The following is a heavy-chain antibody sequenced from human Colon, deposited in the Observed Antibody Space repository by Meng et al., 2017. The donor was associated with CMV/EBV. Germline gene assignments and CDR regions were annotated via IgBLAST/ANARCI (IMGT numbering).Heavy chain of an antibody. CDR2: ITTGGSL. D-gene: IGHD3-9*01. Sequence: CTASGFCFSGCYMSWIRQAPGKGLEWLSYITTGGSLSYADSVKGRFTISRDNAKSSLFLQINSLRVEDTAVYYCARITILTGFHLDSWGQGTLVTVSS. CDR1: GFCFSGCY. CDR3: ARITILTGFHLDS. V-gene: IGHV3-11*01. J-gene: IGHJ4*02.